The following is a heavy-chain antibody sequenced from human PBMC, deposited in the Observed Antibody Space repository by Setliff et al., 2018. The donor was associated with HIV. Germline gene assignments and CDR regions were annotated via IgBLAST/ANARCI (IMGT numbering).Heavy chain of an antibody. CDR3: ASPWGTHDAFDL. J-gene: IGHJ3*01. CDR2: VSAYDGKA. Sequence: ASVKVSCKASGYSFTTYGISWVRQAPGQGLEWMGWVSAYDGKALYAQKFQGRVTMTTDTSTSTAYMELRSLRSDDTAVYYCASPWGTHDAFDLWGQGTVVTVSS. CDR1: GYSFTTYG. V-gene: IGHV1-18*01. D-gene: IGHD7-27*01.